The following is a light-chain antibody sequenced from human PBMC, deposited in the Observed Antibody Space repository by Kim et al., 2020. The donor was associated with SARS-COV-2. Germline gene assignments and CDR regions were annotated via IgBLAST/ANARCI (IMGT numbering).Light chain of an antibody. V-gene: IGLV7-46*01. J-gene: IGLJ3*02. Sequence: QAVVTQEPSLTVSPGGTVTLTCGSSTGAVTSGHYPYWFQQKPGQAPRTLIYDTSIRHSWTPARFSGSLVGGEAALTLSGAQPEDEADYYCLFSYSGVRVFGGGTRLTVL. CDR2: DTS. CDR1: TGAVTSGHY. CDR3: LFSYSGVRV.